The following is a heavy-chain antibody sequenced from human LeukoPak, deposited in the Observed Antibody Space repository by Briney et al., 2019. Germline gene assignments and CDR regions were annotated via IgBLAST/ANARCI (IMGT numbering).Heavy chain of an antibody. D-gene: IGHD2-2*01. V-gene: IGHV4-61*02. CDR2: IHSSGTT. J-gene: IGHJ4*02. CDR1: GGSIITGNYY. Sequence: PSQTLSLTCTVSGGSIITGNYYWTWIRQPAGMGLEWIGRIHSSGTTYYSPSFKSRVTISVDTSKNQFSLKLSSVTAADTAVYYCARHKVRQPFDYWGQGTLVTVSS. CDR3: ARHKVRQPFDY.